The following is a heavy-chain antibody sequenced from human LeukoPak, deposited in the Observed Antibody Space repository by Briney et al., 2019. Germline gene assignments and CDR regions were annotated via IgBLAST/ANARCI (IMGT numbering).Heavy chain of an antibody. Sequence: PWGSLRLSCAASGFTFTTYWMSWVRQPPGKGLEWVANIKQDGTEKYYVDSVKGRFTISRDNAKNSLYLQMNSLRVEDTAIYYCVKVANYHYGSESYYFFEHWGQGTPVTASS. J-gene: IGHJ4*02. D-gene: IGHD3-10*01. CDR2: IKQDGTEK. CDR1: GFTFTTYW. CDR3: VKVANYHYGSESYYFFEH. V-gene: IGHV3-7*01.